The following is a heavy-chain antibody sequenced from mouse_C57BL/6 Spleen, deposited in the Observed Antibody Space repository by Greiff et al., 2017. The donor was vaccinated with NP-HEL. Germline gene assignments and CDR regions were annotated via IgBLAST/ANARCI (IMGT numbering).Heavy chain of an antibody. D-gene: IGHD1-1*01. CDR3: ARRAYGSSYERYYYAMDY. CDR1: GYTFTSYW. J-gene: IGHJ4*01. Sequence: QVQLQQPGAELVMPGASVKLSCKASGYTFTSYWMHWVKQRPGQGLEWIGEIDPSDSYTNYNQKFKGKSTLTVDKSSSTAYMQLSSLTSEDSAVYYCARRAYGSSYERYYYAMDYWGQGTSVTVSS. V-gene: IGHV1-69*01. CDR2: IDPSDSYT.